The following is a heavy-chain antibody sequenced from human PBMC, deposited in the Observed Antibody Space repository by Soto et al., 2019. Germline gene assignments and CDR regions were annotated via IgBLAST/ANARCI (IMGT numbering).Heavy chain of an antibody. CDR2: ISYDGSNK. J-gene: IGHJ6*02. V-gene: IGHV3-30*18. Sequence: QVQLVESGGGVVQPGRSLRLSCAASGFTFSSYGMHWVRQAPGKGLEWVAVISYDGSNKYYADSVKGRFTISRDNSKNTLYLQMNSLRAEDTAVYYCAKGQRRSTVPTLYYYGMDVWGQGTTVTVSS. CDR3: AKGQRRSTVPTLYYYGMDV. D-gene: IGHD4-17*01. CDR1: GFTFSSYG.